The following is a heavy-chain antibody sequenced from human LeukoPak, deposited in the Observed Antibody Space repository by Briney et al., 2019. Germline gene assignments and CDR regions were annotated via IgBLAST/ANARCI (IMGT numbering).Heavy chain of an antibody. D-gene: IGHD2/OR15-2a*01. Sequence: GRSLRLSCAASGFTFSGYEMNWVRQAPGKGLEWISYICGRGKTKYYADSVKGRFTISSDDAKNFLYLQMSSLRVEDTAFYYCAKGNNSFSFNFDYWGQGTLVTVSS. CDR1: GFTFSGYE. J-gene: IGHJ4*02. CDR2: ICGRGKTK. CDR3: AKGNNSFSFNFDY. V-gene: IGHV3-48*03.